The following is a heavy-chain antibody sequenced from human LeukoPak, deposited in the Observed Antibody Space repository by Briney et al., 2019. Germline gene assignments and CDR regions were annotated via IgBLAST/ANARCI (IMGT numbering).Heavy chain of an antibody. J-gene: IGHJ6*02. CDR2: IIPIFGTA. D-gene: IGHD2-2*01. CDR3: AKERLVPAAFVHSENYYYYYGMDV. CDR1: GGTFSSYA. V-gene: IGHV1-69*01. Sequence: SVKVSCKASGGTFSSYAISWVRQAPGQGLEWMGGIIPIFGTANYAQKFQGRVTITADESTSTAYMELSSLRSVDTAVYYCAKERLVPAAFVHSENYYYYYGMDVWGQGTTVTVSS.